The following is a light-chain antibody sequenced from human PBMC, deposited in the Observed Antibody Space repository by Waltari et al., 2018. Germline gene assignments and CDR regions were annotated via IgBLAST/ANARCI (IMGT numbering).Light chain of an antibody. CDR3: QQYCTTPS. CDR1: QSVLYSSNSKNY. CDR2: WAA. J-gene: IGKJ2*01. V-gene: IGKV4-1*01. Sequence: DIVMTQSPDSLAVSLGERATINCKSSQSVLYSSNSKNYLAWYQHKPRQPPKLLIYWAATRESGVPDRVSGSGSGTDFTLTISSLQAEDVAVYYYQQYCTTPSFGQGTNLEIK.